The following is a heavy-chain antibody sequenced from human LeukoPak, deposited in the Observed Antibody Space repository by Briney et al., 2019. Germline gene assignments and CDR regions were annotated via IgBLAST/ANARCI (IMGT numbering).Heavy chain of an antibody. CDR3: VRDWGYYGSGSYIFDY. V-gene: IGHV3-30*02. CDR2: IRYSGSRT. D-gene: IGHD3-10*01. CDR1: GFVFNNYG. J-gene: IGHJ4*02. Sequence: PGGSLRLSCVASGFVFNNYGMDWVRQAPGLGLEWVAFIRYSGSRTYYAESVKGRFTISRDNSRNTLYLQMNSLRPDDTAVYYCVRDWGYYGSGSYIFDYWGQGTLVAVSS.